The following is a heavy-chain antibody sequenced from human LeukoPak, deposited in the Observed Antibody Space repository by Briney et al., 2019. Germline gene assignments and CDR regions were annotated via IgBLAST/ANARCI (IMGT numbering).Heavy chain of an antibody. J-gene: IGHJ6*03. D-gene: IGHD3-10*01. V-gene: IGHV4-34*01. CDR1: GGSFSGYY. Sequence: SETLSLTCAVYGGSFSGYYWSWIRQPPGKGLEWIGEINHSGSTNYNPSLKSRVTISVDTSKNQFSLKLSSVTAADTAVYYCARVGPRFGESYYYYYYMDVWGKGTTVTISS. CDR3: ARVGPRFGESYYYYYYMDV. CDR2: INHSGST.